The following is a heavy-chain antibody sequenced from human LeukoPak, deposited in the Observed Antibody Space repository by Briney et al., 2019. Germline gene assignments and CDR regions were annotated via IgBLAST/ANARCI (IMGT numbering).Heavy chain of an antibody. CDR1: GGSFSGYY. V-gene: IGHV4-34*01. CDR2: INHSGST. D-gene: IGHD4-17*01. Sequence: SETLSLTCAVYGGSFSGYYWSWIRQPPGKGLEWIGEINHSGSTNYNPSLKSRVTISVDTSKNQFSLQLNSVTPEDTAVYYCAREYTVTTSWFLDYWGQGTLVTVSS. CDR3: AREYTVTTSWFLDY. J-gene: IGHJ4*02.